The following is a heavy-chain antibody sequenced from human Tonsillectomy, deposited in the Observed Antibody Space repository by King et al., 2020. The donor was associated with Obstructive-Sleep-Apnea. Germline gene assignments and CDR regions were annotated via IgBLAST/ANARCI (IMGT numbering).Heavy chain of an antibody. CDR3: ARVVVATTLGWFDP. CDR2: SDHSGGT. Sequence: PWRGRARTCAVSGGSISSGGYSWSWIRQPPGKGLEWIGYSDHSGGTYYTPALKSRVTISVDRSKNQFSLKLSSVTAADTAGYYFARVVVATTLGWFDPWGQGTLVTVSS. D-gene: IGHD5-12*01. V-gene: IGHV4-30-2*01. J-gene: IGHJ5*02. CDR1: GGSISSGGYS.